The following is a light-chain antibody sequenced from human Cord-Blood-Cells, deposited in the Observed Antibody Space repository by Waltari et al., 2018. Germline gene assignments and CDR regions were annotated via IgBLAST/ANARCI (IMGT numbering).Light chain of an antibody. CDR1: SSDGGGYNY. CDR3: SSYTSSSTWV. J-gene: IGLJ3*02. CDR2: DVS. V-gene: IGLV2-14*01. Sequence: QSALTQPASVSGSPGQSITISCTGTSSDGGGYNYVPWYQPHPGKAPKLMIYDVSQRPSGVSNRFSGSKSGNTASLTISGLQAEDEADYYCSSYTSSSTWVFGGGTKLTVL.